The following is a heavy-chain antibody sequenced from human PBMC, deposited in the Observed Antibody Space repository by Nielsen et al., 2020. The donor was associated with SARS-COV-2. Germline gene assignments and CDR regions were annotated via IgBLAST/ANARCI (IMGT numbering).Heavy chain of an antibody. CDR2: ISWNSGSI. CDR3: ASSGWLDH. CDR1: GFTFDDYA. D-gene: IGHD6-19*01. Sequence: GGSLRLSCAASGFTFDDYAMHWVRQAPGKGLEWVSGISWNSGSIGYADSVKDRFTISRDNARNLLFLQMDSLRAEDTAVYYCASSGWLDHWGQGTLVTVSS. V-gene: IGHV3-9*01. J-gene: IGHJ4*02.